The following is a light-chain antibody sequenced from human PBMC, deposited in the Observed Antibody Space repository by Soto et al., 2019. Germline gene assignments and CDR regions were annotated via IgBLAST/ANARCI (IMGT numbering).Light chain of an antibody. CDR1: QSVSIY. CDR3: QQRNNWPWT. CDR2: DAS. J-gene: IGKJ1*01. Sequence: DNVLTQSPDTLSLSPGERATLSCRASQSVSIYLAWYQQKPGQGPRLLIYDASNRATGIPARFSGSGSGTDFTLTISSLEPEDFAAYYCQQRNNWPWTFGQGTKV. V-gene: IGKV3-11*01.